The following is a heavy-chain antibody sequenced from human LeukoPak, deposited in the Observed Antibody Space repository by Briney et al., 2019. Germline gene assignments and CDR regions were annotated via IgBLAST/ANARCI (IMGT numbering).Heavy chain of an antibody. J-gene: IGHJ4*02. Sequence: GGSLRLSCAASGFTFSDYNMRWIRQAPGKGLEWVSSISRSGSTKYYADSVKGRFTISRDNSKNTLYLQMNSLRAEDTAVYYCAKDHCGGDCSTFDYWGQGTLVTVSS. CDR2: ISRSGSTK. CDR3: AKDHCGGDCSTFDY. CDR1: GFTFSDYN. D-gene: IGHD2-21*02. V-gene: IGHV3-11*04.